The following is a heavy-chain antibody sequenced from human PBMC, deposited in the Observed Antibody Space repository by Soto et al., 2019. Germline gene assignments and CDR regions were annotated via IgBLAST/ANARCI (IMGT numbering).Heavy chain of an antibody. D-gene: IGHD4-4*01. V-gene: IGHV1-18*01. CDR2: ISVYNGNT. CDR3: ARDGVAVTTGSSGY. CDR1: GYTFTSYS. Sequence: QIQLVQSGAEVKKPGASVKVSCKASGYTFTSYSISWVRQAPGQGLEWMWWISVYNGNTKYAQDFQGIDNMTTDTSTSTAYMELRSLRSDDTAVYYCARDGVAVTTGSSGYGGQGNLGTVSS. J-gene: IGHJ4*02.